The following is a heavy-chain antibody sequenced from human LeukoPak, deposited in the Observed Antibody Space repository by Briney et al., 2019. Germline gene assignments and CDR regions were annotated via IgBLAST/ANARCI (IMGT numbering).Heavy chain of an antibody. CDR2: ISGSGGST. V-gene: IGHV3-23*01. D-gene: IGHD2-2*02. CDR3: AKGPGYCSSTSCYMGEFDP. CDR1: GFTFSNYG. J-gene: IGHJ5*02. Sequence: PGGSLRLSCAASGFTFSNYGMSWVRQAPGKGLEWVSSISGSGGSTYYADSVKGRFTISRDNSKNTLYLQMNSLRAEDTAVYYCAKGPGYCSSTSCYMGEFDPWGQGTLVTVSS.